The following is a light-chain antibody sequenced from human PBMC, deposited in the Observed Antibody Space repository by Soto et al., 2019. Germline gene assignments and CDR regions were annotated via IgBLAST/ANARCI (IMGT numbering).Light chain of an antibody. J-gene: IGLJ3*02. CDR2: EVT. CDR1: SVDINY. V-gene: IGLV2-8*01. Sequence: QSLLTQPPSASGSRGQSVTISCTGTSVDINYVSWFQQHPGKAPKLIICEVTKRPSGVPDRFSGSKSGNTASLTVSGLQDDDEADYYCSSYAGRDIWVFGGGTKLTVL. CDR3: SSYAGRDIWV.